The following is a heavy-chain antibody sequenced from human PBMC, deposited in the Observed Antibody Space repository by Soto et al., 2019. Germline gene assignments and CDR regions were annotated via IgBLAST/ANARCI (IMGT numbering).Heavy chain of an antibody. D-gene: IGHD6-13*01. J-gene: IGHJ4*02. Sequence: AGGSLRLSCAASGFTFSNNWMHWVRQAPGKGPVCVSRINSDGSSTYYADSVKGRFTISRDNAKNSLYLQMNSLRAEDTAVYYCARLIADSNWFDPRGYWGQGTLVT. V-gene: IGHV3-74*01. CDR2: INSDGSST. CDR1: GFTFSNNW. CDR3: ARLIADSNWFDPRGY.